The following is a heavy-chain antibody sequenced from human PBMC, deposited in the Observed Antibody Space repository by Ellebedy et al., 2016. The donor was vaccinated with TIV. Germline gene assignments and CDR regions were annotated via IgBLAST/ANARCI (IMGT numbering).Heavy chain of an antibody. CDR1: GFNFSDYY. Sequence: PGGSLRLSCAASGFNFSDYYMTRIRQAPGKGLQWVSCINGGSRYTAYAGSVKGRFTISRDNAKNSLYLQLNTLRAEDTAVYYCARGVGGYDPFDSWGQGTLVTVSS. D-gene: IGHD5-12*01. CDR3: ARGVGGYDPFDS. V-gene: IGHV3-11*06. CDR2: INGGSRYT. J-gene: IGHJ4*02.